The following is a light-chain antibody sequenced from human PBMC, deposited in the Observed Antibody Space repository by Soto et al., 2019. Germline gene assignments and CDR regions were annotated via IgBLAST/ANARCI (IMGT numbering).Light chain of an antibody. J-gene: IGLJ3*02. CDR1: SSDIGGYNY. V-gene: IGLV2-14*01. Sequence: QSVLTQPASVSGSPGQSIAISCTGTSSDIGGYNYVSWYQQHPGKAPKLMIYEVSNRPSGVYNRFSGSKSVNTASLTISGLQAEDEAYYYCSSFTSSSTGVFGGGTQLTVL. CDR2: EVS. CDR3: SSFTSSSTGV.